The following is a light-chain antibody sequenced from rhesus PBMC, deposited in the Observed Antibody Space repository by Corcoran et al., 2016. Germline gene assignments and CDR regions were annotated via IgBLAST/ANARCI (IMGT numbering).Light chain of an antibody. CDR1: SSDIGGYNY. J-gene: IGLJ1*01. CDR3: SSYAGSNTYI. V-gene: IGLV2-32*02. CDR2: EVS. Sequence: QAALTQPRSVSGSPGQSVTISCTGTSSDIGGYNYVSWYQQHPGTAPKLMIYEVSKRPSGVSDRFSGSKSGNTASLTIAGRQAEDEADYYCSSYAGSNTYIFGAGTRRTVL.